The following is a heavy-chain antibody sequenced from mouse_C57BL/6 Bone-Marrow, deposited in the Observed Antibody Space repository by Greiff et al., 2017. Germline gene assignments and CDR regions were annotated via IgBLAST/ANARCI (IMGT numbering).Heavy chain of an antibody. Sequence: QVQLQQPGAELVRPGSSVKLSCKASGYTFTSYWMDWVKQRPGQGLEWIGNIYPSDSETHYNQKFKDKATLTVDKSSSTAYMQLSSLTSEDSAVYYGARWYYGSSYRYCDVWGTGTTVTVSS. CDR2: IYPSDSET. J-gene: IGHJ1*03. CDR1: GYTFTSYW. V-gene: IGHV1-61*01. D-gene: IGHD1-1*01. CDR3: ARWYYGSSYRYCDV.